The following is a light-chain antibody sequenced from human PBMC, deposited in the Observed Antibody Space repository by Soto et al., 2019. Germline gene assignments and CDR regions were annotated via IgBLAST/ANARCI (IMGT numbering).Light chain of an antibody. J-gene: IGKJ3*01. V-gene: IGKV1-12*01. CDR2: GAS. CDR3: HQADSLFT. CDR1: QGIGTW. Sequence: DIKMTQSPSSVSASVGDSVTITCRASQGIGTWLAWYQQKPGQAPKLLIYGASRLQSGVPSRFSGSGSGTDFTLTITCLQPEDFATYYCHQADSLFTFGPGTKVDIK.